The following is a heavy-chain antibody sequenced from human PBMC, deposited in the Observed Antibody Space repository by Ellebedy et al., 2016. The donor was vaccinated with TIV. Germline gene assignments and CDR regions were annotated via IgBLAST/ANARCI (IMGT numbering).Heavy chain of an antibody. J-gene: IGHJ3*02. CDR2: ISGSGGST. CDR3: ARANIVVVVAAADAFDI. V-gene: IGHV3-23*01. D-gene: IGHD2-15*01. CDR1: GFTFSSYA. Sequence: GGSLRLSCAASGFTFSSYAMSWVRQAPGKGLEWVSAISGSGGSTYYADSVKGRFTISRDNSKNTLYLQMNSLRAEDTAVYYCARANIVVVVAAADAFDIWGQGTMVTVSS.